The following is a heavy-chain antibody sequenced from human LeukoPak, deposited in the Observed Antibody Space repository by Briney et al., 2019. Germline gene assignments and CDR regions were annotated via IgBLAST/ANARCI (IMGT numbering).Heavy chain of an antibody. CDR3: AKDIDQEAAELFDY. J-gene: IGHJ4*02. D-gene: IGHD1-7*01. Sequence: PGGSLRLSCAASGFTFSRDWMHWVRQGPGKGLVWVSRINPDGSGTSHADSVKGRFTISRDNAKNTLYLQMNSLRAEDTAVYYCAKDIDQEAAELFDYWGQGTLVTVSS. V-gene: IGHV3-74*01. CDR2: INPDGSGT. CDR1: GFTFSRDW.